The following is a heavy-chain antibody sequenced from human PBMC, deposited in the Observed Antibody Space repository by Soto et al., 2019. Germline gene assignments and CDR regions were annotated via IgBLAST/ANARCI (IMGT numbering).Heavy chain of an antibody. CDR1: GYTFTSYG. CDR3: ARDQFGHCSSTSCRPYNWFDP. CDR2: ISAYNGNT. V-gene: IGHV1-18*04. Sequence: ASVKVSCKASGYTFTSYGISWVRQAPGQGLEWMGWISAYNGNTNYAQKLQGRVTMTTDTSTSTAYMELRSLRSDDTAVYYCARDQFGHCSSTSCRPYNWFDPWGQGTLVTVSS. J-gene: IGHJ5*02. D-gene: IGHD2-2*01.